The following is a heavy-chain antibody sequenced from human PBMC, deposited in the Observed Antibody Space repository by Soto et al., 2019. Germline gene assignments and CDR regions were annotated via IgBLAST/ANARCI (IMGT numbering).Heavy chain of an antibody. CDR1: GFTFSSYA. CDR2: ISGSGGST. V-gene: IGHV3-23*01. Sequence: EVQLLESGGGLVQPGGSLRLSCAASGFTFSSYAMSWVRQAPGKGLEWVSAISGSGGSTYYADSVKGRFTISRDNSKNTLYLQMNSLRAEDTAVYYCAKDPRSGSKSGLYYYGMDVWGQETTVTVSS. D-gene: IGHD5-12*01. CDR3: AKDPRSGSKSGLYYYGMDV. J-gene: IGHJ6*02.